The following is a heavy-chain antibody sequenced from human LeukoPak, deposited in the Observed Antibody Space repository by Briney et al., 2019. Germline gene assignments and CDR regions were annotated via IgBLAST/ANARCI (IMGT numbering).Heavy chain of an antibody. D-gene: IGHD2-15*01. CDR1: GFTFDRFT. J-gene: IGHJ5*02. V-gene: IGHV3-43*01. CDR2: INRRGHT. Sequence: GGSLRLSCAASGFTFDRFTIHWVRHTPGKGLEWVSLINRRGHTFYADSVKGRFTFSRDNSRNSVFLQMNSLRPEDTALYHCAKEVVFPSASLFFPPGGQGPLATFSS. CDR3: AKEVVFPSASLFFPP.